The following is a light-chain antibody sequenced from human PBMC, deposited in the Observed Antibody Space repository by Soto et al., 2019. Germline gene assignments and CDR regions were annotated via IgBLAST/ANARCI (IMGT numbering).Light chain of an antibody. CDR2: GAS. Sequence: DIQMTQSPSSLFANVGDRVTITCRASQGISTYLHWYQQRPGKAPSLLIYGASNLHRGVPSRFSGRGSGTDFTLTISSLQPEDVATSYCQHTRTTPRTFGQGTKVEIK. V-gene: IGKV1-39*01. CDR3: QHTRTTPRT. J-gene: IGKJ1*01. CDR1: QGISTY.